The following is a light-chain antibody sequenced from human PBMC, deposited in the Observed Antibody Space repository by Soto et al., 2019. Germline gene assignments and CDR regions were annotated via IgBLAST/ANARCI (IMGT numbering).Light chain of an antibody. CDR3: QQYNNWPPVT. CDR1: QSVSSN. CDR2: GAS. Sequence: EIVMTQSPATLSVSPEERATLSCRASQSVSSNLAWYQQKPGQAPRLLIYGASTSATGIPARFSGSGSGTEFTLTISSLQFEDFAVYYCQQYNNWPPVTFGQGTRLEIK. V-gene: IGKV3-15*01. J-gene: IGKJ5*01.